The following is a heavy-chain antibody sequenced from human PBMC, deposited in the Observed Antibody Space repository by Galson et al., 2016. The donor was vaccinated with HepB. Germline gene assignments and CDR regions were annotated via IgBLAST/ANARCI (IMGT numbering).Heavy chain of an antibody. J-gene: IGHJ6*02. CDR1: GATFNNYA. Sequence: SVKVSCKASGATFNNYAINWVRQAPGQGLEWIGGIIPTFDTAYYAQQFQGRVTITADASTSTAYMDLSSLTSEDTAVYFCARAEAGFCSGGRCYTAYYYGVDVWGQGTTVTVSS. CDR2: IIPTFDTA. CDR3: ARAEAGFCSGGRCYTAYYYGVDV. V-gene: IGHV1-69*13. D-gene: IGHD2-15*01.